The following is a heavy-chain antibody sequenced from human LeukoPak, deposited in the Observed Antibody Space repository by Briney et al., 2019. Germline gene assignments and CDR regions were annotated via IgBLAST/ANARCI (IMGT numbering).Heavy chain of an antibody. CDR1: GGTFSSYA. CDR3: ARDLGPADYGDYGGGY. CDR2: IIPIFGTA. V-gene: IGHV1-69*13. J-gene: IGHJ4*02. Sequence: SVKVSCKASGGTFSSYAISWVRQAPGQGLEWMGGIIPIFGTANYAQKFQGRVTITADESTNTAYMELSSLRSEDTAVYYCARDLGPADYGDYGGGYWGQGTLVTVSS. D-gene: IGHD4-17*01.